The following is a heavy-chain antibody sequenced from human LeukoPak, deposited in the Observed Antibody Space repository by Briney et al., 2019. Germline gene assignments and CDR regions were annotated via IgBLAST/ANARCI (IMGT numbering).Heavy chain of an antibody. D-gene: IGHD4-17*01. CDR1: GGSIRSSYYY. CDR2: IYDSGST. Sequence: PSETLSLTCTVSGGSIRSSYYYRGWIRQPPGKGLEWIGSIYDSGSTYYNPSLKSRVTISVDTSKNQFSLKLSSVTAADTAVYCCAWGHDYDDYPGFGDWGQGTLVSVSS. V-gene: IGHV4-39*01. CDR3: AWGHDYDDYPGFGD. J-gene: IGHJ4*02.